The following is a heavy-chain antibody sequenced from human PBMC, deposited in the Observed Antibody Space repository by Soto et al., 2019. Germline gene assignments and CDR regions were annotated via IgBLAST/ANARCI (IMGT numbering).Heavy chain of an antibody. CDR2: IIPIFGTA. CDR3: ARDQVRVLRFLEWLSPHYYYGMDV. CDR1: GGTFSSYA. Sequence: SVKVSCKASGGTFSSYAISWVRQAPGQGLEWMGGIIPIFGTANYAQKFQGRVTITADKSTSTAYMELSSLRSEDTAVYYCARDQVRVLRFLEWLSPHYYYGMDVWGQGTTVTVSS. J-gene: IGHJ6*02. V-gene: IGHV1-69*06. D-gene: IGHD3-3*01.